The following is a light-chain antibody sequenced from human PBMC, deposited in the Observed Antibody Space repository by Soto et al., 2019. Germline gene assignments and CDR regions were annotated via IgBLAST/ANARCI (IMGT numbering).Light chain of an antibody. CDR1: QALRND. CDR3: LQHNSYPLT. Sequence: DIQMTQSPSSLSASVGDRVTITCRASQALRNDLAWYQQKAGKPPKSLIYDVSSLRSGVPSRFSGSGSGTEFTLTISSLQPEDFATYYCLQHNSYPLTFGGGTKVEIK. J-gene: IGKJ4*01. V-gene: IGKV1-17*01. CDR2: DVS.